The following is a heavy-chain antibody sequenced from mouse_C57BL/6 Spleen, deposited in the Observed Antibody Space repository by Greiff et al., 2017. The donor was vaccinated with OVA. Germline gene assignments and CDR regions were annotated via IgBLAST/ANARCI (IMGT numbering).Heavy chain of an antibody. CDR1: GYTFTSYW. Sequence: QVQLQQPGAELVKPGASVKLSCKASGYTFTSYWMHWVKQRPGQGLEWIGLIHPNSGSTNYNEKFKSKATLTVDKSSSTAYMQLSSLTSADSAVYYCARREGNPAWFAYWGQGTLVTVSA. CDR2: IHPNSGST. CDR3: ARREGNPAWFAY. D-gene: IGHD2-1*01. J-gene: IGHJ3*01. V-gene: IGHV1-64*01.